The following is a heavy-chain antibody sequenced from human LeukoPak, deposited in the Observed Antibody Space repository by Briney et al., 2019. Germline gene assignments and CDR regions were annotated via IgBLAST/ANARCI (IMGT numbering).Heavy chain of an antibody. CDR1: GFTFSSYW. V-gene: IGHV3-74*01. CDR3: ASGYSSLGNC. Sequence: GGSLRLSCAASGFTFSSYWMHWVRQTPGKGLVWVSRINPDGTSTSYADSVKGRFTISRDNAKNTLYLQMNSLRAEDTAVYYCASGYSSLGNCWGRGTLVTVSS. J-gene: IGHJ4*02. D-gene: IGHD6-13*01. CDR2: INPDGTST.